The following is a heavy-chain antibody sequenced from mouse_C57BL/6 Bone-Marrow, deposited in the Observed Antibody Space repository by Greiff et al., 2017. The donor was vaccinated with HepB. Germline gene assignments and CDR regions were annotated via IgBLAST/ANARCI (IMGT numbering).Heavy chain of an antibody. V-gene: IGHV5-16*01. CDR3: ARDLDYFDY. CDR2: INYDGSST. J-gene: IGHJ2*01. CDR1: GFTFSDYY. Sequence: EVMLVESEGGLVQPGSSMKLSCTASGFTFSDYYMAWVRQVPEKGLEWVANINYDGSSTYYLDSLKSRFIISRDNAKNILYLQMSSLKSEDTATYYCARDLDYFDYWGQGTTLTDSS.